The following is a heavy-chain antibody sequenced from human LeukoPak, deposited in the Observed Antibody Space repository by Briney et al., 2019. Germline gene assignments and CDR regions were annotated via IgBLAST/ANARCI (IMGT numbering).Heavy chain of an antibody. Sequence: ASVKVSCKTSGYTFTSFDINWVRQATEQGLEWMGWMSPNSGDTGYAQKFQDRVTMTRNTSKSTAYMELRGLSSEDTAVYYCARTRGYNLGYSDYWGQGALVTVSS. V-gene: IGHV1-8*01. D-gene: IGHD5-18*01. CDR3: ARTRGYNLGYSDY. CDR1: GYTFTSFD. CDR2: MSPNSGDT. J-gene: IGHJ4*02.